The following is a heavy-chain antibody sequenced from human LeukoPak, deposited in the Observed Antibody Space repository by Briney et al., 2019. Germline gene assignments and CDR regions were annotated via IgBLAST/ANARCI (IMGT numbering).Heavy chain of an antibody. Sequence: LSLTCTVSGGSISSGGYYWSWVRQAPGKGLEWVSVIYSGGSTYYADSVKGRFTISRDNSKNTLYLQMNSLRAEDTAVYYCARDDSLDYWGQGTLVTVSS. V-gene: IGHV3-66*01. J-gene: IGHJ4*02. CDR3: ARDDSLDY. CDR1: GGSISSGGYY. D-gene: IGHD3-22*01. CDR2: IYSGGST.